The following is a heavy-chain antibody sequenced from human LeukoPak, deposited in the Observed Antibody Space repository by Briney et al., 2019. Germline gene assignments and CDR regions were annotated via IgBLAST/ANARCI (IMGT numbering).Heavy chain of an antibody. CDR2: ISRSGST. V-gene: IGHV4-38-2*02. Sequence: PSETLSLTCAVSDYSISSGYHWGWIRQPPEKGLEWIGSISRSGSTYYSPSLKGRVTISLDTSKNQFSLKLSSVTAADTAVYYCARDSSLSGWFDPWGQGTLVTVSS. D-gene: IGHD3-10*01. CDR3: ARDSSLSGWFDP. CDR1: DYSISSGYH. J-gene: IGHJ5*02.